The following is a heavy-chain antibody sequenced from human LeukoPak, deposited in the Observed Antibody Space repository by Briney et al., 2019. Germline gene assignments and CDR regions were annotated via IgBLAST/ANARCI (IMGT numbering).Heavy chain of an antibody. CDR1: GFTSSSYW. Sequence: GGPLNPSCPAPGFTSSSYWMHWFRQPPGKGLVWVPRINSDGSSTSYADSVKGRFTISRDNAKNTLYLQMNSLRAEDTAVYYCARGSSSWYGASYYWGQGTLVTVSS. V-gene: IGHV3-74*01. J-gene: IGHJ4*02. D-gene: IGHD6-13*01. CDR3: ARGSSSWYGASYY. CDR2: INSDGSST.